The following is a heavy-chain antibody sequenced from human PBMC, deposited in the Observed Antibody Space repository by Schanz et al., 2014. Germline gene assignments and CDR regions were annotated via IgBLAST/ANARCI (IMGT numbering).Heavy chain of an antibody. D-gene: IGHD6-13*01. CDR3: VSQTGSPNY. V-gene: IGHV3-7*02. CDR1: GFTFSNYW. J-gene: IGHJ4*02. CDR2: IKHDGSVK. Sequence: EVQLLESGGGLVEPGGSLRLSCAASGFTFSNYWMTWVRQAPGKGLEWVANIKHDGSVKDYVDSVEGRFTISRDNAKRSLFLQMNSLRVEDTAVYFCVSQTGSPNYWGQGTLVTVSS.